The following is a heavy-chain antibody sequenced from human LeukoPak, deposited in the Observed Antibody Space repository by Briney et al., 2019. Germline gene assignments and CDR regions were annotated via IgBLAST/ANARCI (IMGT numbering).Heavy chain of an antibody. D-gene: IGHD3-3*01. J-gene: IGHJ4*02. Sequence: GASVKVSCKASGYTFTGYSIHWVRQAPGQGLEWMGWFNPNSGGTNYAQKFQDRVTMTRDTSINTAYMELSRLRFDETAVYSCARGGGTISGVVDYWGQGTLVTVSS. CDR1: GYTFTGYS. V-gene: IGHV1-2*02. CDR2: FNPNSGGT. CDR3: ARGGGTISGVVDY.